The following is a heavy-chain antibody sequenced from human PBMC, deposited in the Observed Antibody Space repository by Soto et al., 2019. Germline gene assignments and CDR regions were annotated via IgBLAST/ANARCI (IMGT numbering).Heavy chain of an antibody. CDR1: GGTFSSYA. D-gene: IGHD3-10*01. CDR2: IIPIFGTA. Sequence: ASVTVSCKASGGTFSSYAISWVRQAPGQGLEWMGGIIPIFGTANYAQKFQGRVTITADGSTSTAYMELSSLRSEDTAVYYCARESTPVFGVSWFDPWGQGTLVTVSS. CDR3: ARESTPVFGVSWFDP. J-gene: IGHJ5*02. V-gene: IGHV1-69*13.